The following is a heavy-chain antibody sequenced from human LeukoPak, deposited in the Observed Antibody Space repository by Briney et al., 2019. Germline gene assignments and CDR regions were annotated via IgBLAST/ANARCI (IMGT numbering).Heavy chain of an antibody. D-gene: IGHD2-2*01. J-gene: IGHJ4*02. CDR3: AREAEYCSSTSCPFDY. Sequence: GASVKVSCKASGYTFTGYYIHWVRQAPGQGLEWMGWINPNSGGTNYAQKFQGRVTMTRDTSISTAYMKLSRLRSDDTAVYYCAREAEYCSSTSCPFDYWGQGTLVTVSS. V-gene: IGHV1-2*02. CDR2: INPNSGGT. CDR1: GYTFTGYY.